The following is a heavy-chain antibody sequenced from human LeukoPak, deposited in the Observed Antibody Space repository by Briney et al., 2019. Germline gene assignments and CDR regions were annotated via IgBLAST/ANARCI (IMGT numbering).Heavy chain of an antibody. CDR1: GYSISSGYY. CDR3: ARPRGSCSGGSCYYYYFDY. V-gene: IGHV4-38-2*01. J-gene: IGHJ4*02. CDR2: IYHSGST. D-gene: IGHD2-15*01. Sequence: SETLSLTCAVSGYSISSGYYWGWIRQPPGKGLEWIGSIYHSGSTYYNPSLKSRVTISVDTSENQFSLKLSSVTAADTAVYYCARPRGSCSGGSCYYYYFDYWGREPWSPSPQ.